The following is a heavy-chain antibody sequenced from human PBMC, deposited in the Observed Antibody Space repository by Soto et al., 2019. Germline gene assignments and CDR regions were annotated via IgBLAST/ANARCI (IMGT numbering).Heavy chain of an antibody. CDR2: IKYDGSEE. V-gene: IGHV3-7*05. J-gene: IGHJ5*02. CDR3: ASFASGKSAST. Sequence: GGSLRLSCAGSGFTFSDYWMSWARQAPGKGLEWVANIKYDGSEEYYVDSVRGRFTISRDNAMNSLHLQMNSLRADDTAVYYSASFASGKSASTWGQGTQVTVPS. CDR1: GFTFSDYW. D-gene: IGHD5-12*01.